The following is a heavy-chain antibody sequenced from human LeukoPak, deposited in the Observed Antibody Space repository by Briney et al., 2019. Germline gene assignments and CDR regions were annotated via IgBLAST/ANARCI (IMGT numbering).Heavy chain of an antibody. Sequence: GASVKVSCKASGYTFTGYYMHWVRQAPGQGLEWMGWINPNSGGTNYAQKFQGRVTMTRDTSISTAYMELSRLRSDDTAVYYCARSSGYDYRCVAYWGQGTLVTVSS. D-gene: IGHD5-12*01. CDR3: ARSSGYDYRCVAY. V-gene: IGHV1-2*02. CDR1: GYTFTGYY. CDR2: INPNSGGT. J-gene: IGHJ4*02.